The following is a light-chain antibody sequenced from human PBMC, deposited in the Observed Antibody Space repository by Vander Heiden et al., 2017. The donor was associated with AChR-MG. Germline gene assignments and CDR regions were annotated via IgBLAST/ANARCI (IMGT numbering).Light chain of an antibody. CDR2: AAS. J-gene: IGKJ2*01. CDR3: QQSYSTPYT. Sequence: IQIPHAPSSLTASARARVTITCRASQSISSYLNWYQQKPGKAPKLLIYAASSLQSGVPSRFSGSGSGTDFTLTISSLQPEDFATYYCQQSYSTPYTFGQGTKLEIK. V-gene: IGKV1-39*01. CDR1: QSISSY.